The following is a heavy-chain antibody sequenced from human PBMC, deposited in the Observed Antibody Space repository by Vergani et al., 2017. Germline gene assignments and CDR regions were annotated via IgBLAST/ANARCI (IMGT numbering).Heavy chain of an antibody. V-gene: IGHV3-23*01. CDR2: LRASDRRT. CDR1: GFTFIMHA. J-gene: IGHJ3*01. Sequence: EVQLLESGGDLVQPGGSLRLSCAASGFTFIMHAMRWVRRAPGKGLEWVSTLRASDRRTHYSDSVKGRFTISRDNFKHTLYLDMSSLRAEDTAVYYCVRDVRVSRTWGQGTLVAVSS. CDR3: VRDVRVSRT.